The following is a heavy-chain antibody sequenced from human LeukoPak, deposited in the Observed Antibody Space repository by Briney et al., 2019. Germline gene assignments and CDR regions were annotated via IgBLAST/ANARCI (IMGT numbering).Heavy chain of an antibody. V-gene: IGHV3-7*01. J-gene: IGHJ6*02. CDR3: ARDMYYDFWSGSPLSRYGMDV. D-gene: IGHD3-3*01. CDR2: IKQDGSEK. CDR1: GFTFSSYW. Sequence: GGSLRLSCAASGFTFSSYWMSWVRQAPGKGLEWVANIKQDGSEKYYVDSAKGRFTISRDNAKNSLYLQMNSLRAEDTAVYYCARDMYYDFWSGSPLSRYGMDVWGQGTTVTVSS.